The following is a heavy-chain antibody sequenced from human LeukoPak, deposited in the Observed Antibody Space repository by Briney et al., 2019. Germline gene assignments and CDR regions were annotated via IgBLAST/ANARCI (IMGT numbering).Heavy chain of an antibody. CDR3: ASATYSYGYYFDY. Sequence: GASVKVSCKASGYTFTGYYMHWVRQAPGQGLEWMGWINPNSGGTNYAQKFQGRVTMTRDTSISTAYMELSSLRSEDTAVYYCASATYSYGYYFDYWGQGTLVTVSS. CDR1: GYTFTGYY. CDR2: INPNSGGT. J-gene: IGHJ4*02. D-gene: IGHD5-18*01. V-gene: IGHV1-2*02.